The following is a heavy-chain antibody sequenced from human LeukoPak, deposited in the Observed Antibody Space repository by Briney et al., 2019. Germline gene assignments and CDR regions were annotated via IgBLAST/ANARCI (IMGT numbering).Heavy chain of an antibody. V-gene: IGHV4-61*01. CDR2: IYYSGST. CDR3: ARRGYSSGYFDY. J-gene: IGHJ4*02. Sequence: PSETLSLTCTVSGGSAISGSYSWGWARQPPGRGLEWIGYIYYSGSTNYNPCPKSRVTISVDASKNQCTLKLSSVSAADTAVYYCARRGYSSGYFDYWGQGTLVTVSS. D-gene: IGHD5-18*01. CDR1: GGSAISGSYS.